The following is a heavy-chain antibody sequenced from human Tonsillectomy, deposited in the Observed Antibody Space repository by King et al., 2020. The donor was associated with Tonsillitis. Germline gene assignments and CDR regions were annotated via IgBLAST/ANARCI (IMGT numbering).Heavy chain of an antibody. Sequence: QLVQSGAEVKKPGSSVKVSCKASGGTFSYYTINWVRQAPGQGLEWMGRIIPILGIADYAQKFQGRVTITADKSTSTAYMELSSLRSEDTAVYYCARVGAPSGLNGDYWGQGTLVTVSS. CDR2: IIPILGIA. CDR3: ARVGAPSGLNGDY. V-gene: IGHV1-69*04. J-gene: IGHJ4*02. D-gene: IGHD3-3*01. CDR1: GGTFSYYT.